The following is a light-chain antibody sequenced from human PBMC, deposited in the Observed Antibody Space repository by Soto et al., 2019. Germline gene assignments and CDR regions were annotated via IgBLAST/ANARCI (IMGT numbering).Light chain of an antibody. CDR1: SSDIGAYNF. Sequence: QSALTQPASVSGSPGQSITISCTGTSSDIGAYNFVSWYQQHPGKAPKLIIYEINNRPSGVSNRFSGSKSDKTASLTISGLQAEDEADYYCSSYTSSNWVFGGGTKHTVL. CDR2: EIN. J-gene: IGLJ3*02. CDR3: SSYTSSNWV. V-gene: IGLV2-14*01.